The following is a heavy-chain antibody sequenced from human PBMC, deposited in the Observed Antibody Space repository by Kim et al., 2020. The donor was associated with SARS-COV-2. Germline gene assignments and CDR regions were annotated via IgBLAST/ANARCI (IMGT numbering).Heavy chain of an antibody. CDR2: INHSGAT. Sequence: SETLSLTCAVYVGSFSGYRWTWIRQSPGKGLEWIGEINHSGATNYNPSLKSRVAISVDTSKNQFSLKVKSVTAADTALYFCARGRAGVVPSPILGLGPYYEYYALDVWGQGTTVSGSS. D-gene: IGHD3-3*01. V-gene: IGHV4-34*01. J-gene: IGHJ6*02. CDR1: VGSFSGYR. CDR3: ARGRAGVVPSPILGLGPYYEYYALDV.